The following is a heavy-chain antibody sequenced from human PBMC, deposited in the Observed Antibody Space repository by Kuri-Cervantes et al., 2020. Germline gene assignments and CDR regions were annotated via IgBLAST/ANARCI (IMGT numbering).Heavy chain of an antibody. D-gene: IGHD4-17*01. CDR3: ARDRWDYGVELGAFDI. V-gene: IGHV4-61*01. Sequence: SETLSLTCTVSGGSISSSSYYWGWIRQPPGKGLEWIGYIYYSGSTNYNPSLKSRVTISVDTSKNQFSLKLSSVTAADTAVYYCARDRWDYGVELGAFDIWCQGTMVTVSS. CDR2: IYYSGST. J-gene: IGHJ3*02. CDR1: GGSISSSSYY.